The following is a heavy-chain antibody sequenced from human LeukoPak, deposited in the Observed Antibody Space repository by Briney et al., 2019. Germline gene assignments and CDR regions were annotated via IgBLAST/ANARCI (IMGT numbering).Heavy chain of an antibody. Sequence: ASVKVSCKASGYTFTGYYMHWVRQAPGQGLEWMGWINTNTGNPAYAQGFTGRFVFSLDTSVSTAYLQISSLKAEDTAVYYCARDGSTSPPQIDYWGQGTLVTVSS. CDR3: ARDGSTSPPQIDY. CDR2: INTNTGNP. J-gene: IGHJ4*02. CDR1: GYTFTGYY. D-gene: IGHD2-2*01. V-gene: IGHV7-4-1*02.